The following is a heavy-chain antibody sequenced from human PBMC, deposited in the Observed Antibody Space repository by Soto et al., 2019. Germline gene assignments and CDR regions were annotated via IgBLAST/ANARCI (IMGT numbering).Heavy chain of an antibody. Sequence: PSETLSLTCAVSGGSISSSNWWCWVRQPPGKGLEWIGEIYHSGSTNYNPSLKSRVTISVDKSKNQFSLKLSSVTAADTAVYYCARVPYDSSGYYPSDYYGMDVWGQGTTVTVSS. CDR2: IYHSGST. CDR3: ARVPYDSSGYYPSDYYGMDV. D-gene: IGHD3-22*01. J-gene: IGHJ6*02. CDR1: GGSISSSNW. V-gene: IGHV4-4*02.